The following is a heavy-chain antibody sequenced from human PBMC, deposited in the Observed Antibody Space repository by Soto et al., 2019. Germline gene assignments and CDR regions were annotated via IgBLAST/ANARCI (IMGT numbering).Heavy chain of an antibody. CDR3: ARGIWERSSGWYYFGS. Sequence: GASGKVRGKASAYTFTDYTAKCVHLAPGQGLEWMGWINAGNGHTKYSQKFQDRGTLTRDASASATDLELSRLRAEEMALYLSARGIWERSSGWYYFGSWGQGTQVTVSS. V-gene: IGHV1-3*01. CDR1: AYTFTDYT. D-gene: IGHD6-19*01. J-gene: IGHJ4*02. CDR2: INAGNGHT.